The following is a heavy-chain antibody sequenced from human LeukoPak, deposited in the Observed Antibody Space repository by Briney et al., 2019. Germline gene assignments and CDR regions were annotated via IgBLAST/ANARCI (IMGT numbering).Heavy chain of an antibody. CDR3: VPQKGYGGNPLDY. CDR1: GFTFISYA. J-gene: IGHJ4*02. CDR2: ISSDGSTV. V-gene: IGHV3-48*01. Sequence: GGSLRLSCVASGFTFISYAMNWVRQAPGKGLEWLSYISSDGSTVYYADSVKGRITISRDNARKSLYLQMNSLRAEDTAVYYCVPQKGYGGNPLDYWGQGTLVTVST. D-gene: IGHD4-23*01.